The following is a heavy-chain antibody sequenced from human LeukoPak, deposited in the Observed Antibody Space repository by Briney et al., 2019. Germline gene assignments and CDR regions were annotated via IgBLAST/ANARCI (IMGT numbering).Heavy chain of an antibody. V-gene: IGHV4-39*01. CDR1: GGSVTTTDYY. CDR2: ISYSGII. Sequence: PSETLSLTCTVSGGSVTTTDYYWVWIRQPPGKGLEWMGTISYSGIIYYNPSLNSRVTMSADTSKNQFSLRLSSLSAADTAVYFCAVSVGESDLPYYLDSWGQGTLLIVSP. J-gene: IGHJ4*02. CDR3: AVSVGESDLPYYLDS. D-gene: IGHD3-10*01.